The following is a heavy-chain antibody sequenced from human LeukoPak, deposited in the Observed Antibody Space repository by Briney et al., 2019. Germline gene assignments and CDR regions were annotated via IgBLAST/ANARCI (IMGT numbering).Heavy chain of an antibody. CDR1: GFTFSSYG. CDR3: AKALGMTTVASYYYGRDV. J-gene: IGHJ6*02. CDR2: MSYDGSNK. V-gene: IGHV3-30*18. Sequence: GGSLRLSCAASGFTFSSYGMHWVRQAPGKGLEWVAVMSYDGSNKYYADSVKGRLTISRDNSKNTLYLQMNSLRAEDTAVYYCAKALGMTTVASYYYGRDVWGQGTTLTVSS. D-gene: IGHD4-17*01.